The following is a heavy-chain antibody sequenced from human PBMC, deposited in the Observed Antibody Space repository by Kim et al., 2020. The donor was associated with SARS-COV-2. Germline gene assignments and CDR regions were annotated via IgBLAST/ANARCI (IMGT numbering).Heavy chain of an antibody. CDR2: IYTSGST. CDR3: ARASIASRRRAPYYYGSGSQIDYYGMDV. J-gene: IGHJ6*02. D-gene: IGHD3-10*01. CDR1: GGSISSGSYY. V-gene: IGHV4-61*02. Sequence: SETLSLTCTVSGGSISSGSYYWSWIRQPAGKGLEWIGRIYTSGSTNYNPSLKSRVTISVDTSKNQFSLKLSSVTAADTAVYYCARASIASRRRAPYYYGSGSQIDYYGMDVWGQGTTVTVSS.